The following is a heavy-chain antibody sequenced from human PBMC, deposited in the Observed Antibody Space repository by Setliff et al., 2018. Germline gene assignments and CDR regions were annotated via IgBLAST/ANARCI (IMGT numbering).Heavy chain of an antibody. V-gene: IGHV4-38-2*02. J-gene: IGHJ4*02. Sequence: NPSETLSLTCTVSGYSISSGYYWGWIRQPTGKGLEWLGSVYYSGYTYYNPSLQSRVTISVDMSKNQFSMKLTSVTAADTAVYYCARDYGPNDYWGQGSLVTVSS. CDR2: VYYSGYT. CDR3: ARDYGPNDY. CDR1: GYSISSGYY. D-gene: IGHD3-16*01.